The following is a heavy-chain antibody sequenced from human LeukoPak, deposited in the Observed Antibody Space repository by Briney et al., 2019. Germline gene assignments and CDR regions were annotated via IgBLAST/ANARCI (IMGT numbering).Heavy chain of an antibody. CDR2: INSDGSST. CDR1: GFTFSSYW. Sequence: HSGGSLRLSCAASGFTFSSYWMHWVRQAPEKGLVWVSRINSDGSSTNYADSVKGRFTISRDNAKNTLYLQMNSLRAEDTAVYYCARDRNYWFDPWGQGTLVTVSS. V-gene: IGHV3-74*01. J-gene: IGHJ5*02. D-gene: IGHD4-11*01. CDR3: ARDRNYWFDP.